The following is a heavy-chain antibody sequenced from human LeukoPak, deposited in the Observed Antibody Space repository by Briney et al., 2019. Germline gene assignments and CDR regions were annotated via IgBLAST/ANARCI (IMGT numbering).Heavy chain of an antibody. CDR1: GFTFSSYV. D-gene: IGHD6-13*01. CDR3: ARRGAAGTYYFDY. Sequence: PGGSLRLSCAASGFTFSSYVMSWVRQAPGKGLEWVSAISGSGGGTYYADSVKGRFTISRDNSKNTLYLQTTSLRAEDTAVYYCARRGAAGTYYFDYWGQGTLVTVSS. V-gene: IGHV3-23*01. CDR2: ISGSGGGT. J-gene: IGHJ4*02.